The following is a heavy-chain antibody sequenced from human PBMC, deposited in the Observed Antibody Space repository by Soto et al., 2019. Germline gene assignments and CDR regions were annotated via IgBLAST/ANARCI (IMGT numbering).Heavy chain of an antibody. J-gene: IGHJ5*02. D-gene: IGHD2-2*02. CDR2: IYYSGST. CDR1: GGSISSSSYY. Sequence: QLQLQESGPGLVKPSETLSLTCTVSGGSISSSSYYWGWIRQPPGKGLEWIGSIYYSGSTYYNPSLKLRVPVSVYTSKHQFSLKLSSVIATATAVYYCARPRTIVVVPAAISDWFDPWGQGTLVTVSS. CDR3: ARPRTIVVVPAAISDWFDP. V-gene: IGHV4-39*01.